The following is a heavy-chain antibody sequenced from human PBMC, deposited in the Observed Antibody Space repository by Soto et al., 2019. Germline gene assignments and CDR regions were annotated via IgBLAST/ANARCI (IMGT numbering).Heavy chain of an antibody. J-gene: IGHJ5*02. CDR2: INAGNGNT. Sequence: GASVKVSCKASGYTFTSYAMHWVRQAPGQRLEWMGWINAGNGNTKYSQKFQGRVTITRDTSASTAYMELSSLRSDDTAVYYCALDTSGGAVLFDPWGQGSLVTVSS. CDR3: ALDTSGGAVLFDP. D-gene: IGHD3-22*01. CDR1: GYTFTSYA. V-gene: IGHV1-3*01.